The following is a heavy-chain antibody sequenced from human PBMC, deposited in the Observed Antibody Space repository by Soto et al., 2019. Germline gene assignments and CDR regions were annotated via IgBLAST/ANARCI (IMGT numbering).Heavy chain of an antibody. CDR3: AKAYFVWSSEQPYYFDY. CDR2: ISGSGGRS. Sequence: EVQLLDSGGGLVQPGGSLRLSCAASGFTFSNYAMTWVRQGPGKGREWVSGISGSGGRSYYADSVKGRFTISRDNSKSPLYLQMNSLRAEDTAVYYCAKAYFVWSSEQPYYFDYWGQGTLVTVSS. J-gene: IGHJ4*02. D-gene: IGHD3-16*01. CDR1: GFTFSNYA. V-gene: IGHV3-23*01.